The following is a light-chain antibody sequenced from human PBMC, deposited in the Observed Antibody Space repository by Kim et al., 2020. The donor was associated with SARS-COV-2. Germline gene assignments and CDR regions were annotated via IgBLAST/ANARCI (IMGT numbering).Light chain of an antibody. CDR1: NSSIGAELN. CDR2: ANT. J-gene: IGLJ3*02. Sequence: GVTTFLIGRNSSIGAELNDHGYRQRPRTDPERHISANTQRTCGVADRFSGSKSGTSASLAMTRIQTEDEADYYCQSYDGSLSSWVFGGGTQMTVL. CDR3: QSYDGSLSSWV. V-gene: IGLV1-40*01.